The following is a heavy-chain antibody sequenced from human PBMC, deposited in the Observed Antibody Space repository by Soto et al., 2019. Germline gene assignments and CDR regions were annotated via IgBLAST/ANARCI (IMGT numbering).Heavy chain of an antibody. V-gene: IGHV3-23*01. CDR3: AKGKYDSSGYYYYGNWFDP. Sequence: EVQLLESGGGLVQPGGSLRLSCAASGFTFSSYAMSWVRQAPGKGLEWVSAISGRGGSTYYADSVKGRFTISRDNSKNTLYLQMNSLRAEDTAVYYCAKGKYDSSGYYYYGNWFDPWGQGTLVTVSS. CDR2: ISGRGGST. J-gene: IGHJ5*02. D-gene: IGHD3-22*01. CDR1: GFTFSSYA.